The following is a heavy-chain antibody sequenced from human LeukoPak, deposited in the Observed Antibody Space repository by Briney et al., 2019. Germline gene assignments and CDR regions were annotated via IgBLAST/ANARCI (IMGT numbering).Heavy chain of an antibody. V-gene: IGHV3-23*01. CDR1: GFTFSSYA. Sequence: QPGGSLRLSCAASGFTFSSYAMSWVRQAPGKGLEWVSAISGSGGSTYYADSVKGRFTISRDNSKNTLYLQMNSLRAEDTAVYYCAKDVAVAGSFCPDYWGQGTLVTVSS. D-gene: IGHD6-19*01. J-gene: IGHJ4*02. CDR3: AKDVAVAGSFCPDY. CDR2: ISGSGGST.